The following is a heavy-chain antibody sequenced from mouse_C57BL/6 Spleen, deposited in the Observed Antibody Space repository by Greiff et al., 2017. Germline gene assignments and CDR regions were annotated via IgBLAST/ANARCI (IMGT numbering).Heavy chain of an antibody. V-gene: IGHV1-42*01. J-gene: IGHJ1*03. CDR3: AREYYCGSSYWYFDV. D-gene: IGHD1-1*01. CDR2: INPSTGGT. Sequence: VQLQQSGPELVKPGASVQISCKASGYSFTGYYLNWVKQSPEKSLEWIGEINPSTGGTTYNQKFKAKATFTVDKSSRSAYMQLKSLITEDSAVYYCAREYYCGSSYWYFDVWGTGTTVTVSA. CDR1: GYSFTGYY.